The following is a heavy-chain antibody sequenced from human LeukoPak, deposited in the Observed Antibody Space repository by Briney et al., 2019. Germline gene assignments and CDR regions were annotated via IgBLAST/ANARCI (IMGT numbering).Heavy chain of an antibody. CDR3: ASLNVGSGRYVDY. J-gene: IGHJ4*02. CDR2: IYYSGST. D-gene: IGHD3-10*01. V-gene: IGHV4-39*01. CDR1: GGSISSSSYY. Sequence: PSETLSLTCTVSGGSISSSSYYWGWIRQPPGKGLEWIGSIYYSGSTYYNPSLKSRATISVDTSKNQFSLNVTSVTAADTAVYYCASLNVGSGRYVDYWGQGTLVTVSS.